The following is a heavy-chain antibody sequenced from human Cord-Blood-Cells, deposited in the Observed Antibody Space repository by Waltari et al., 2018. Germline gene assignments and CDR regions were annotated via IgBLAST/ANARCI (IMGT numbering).Heavy chain of an antibody. Sequence: QVQLVQSGAEVKKPGSSVKVSCKASGGTFSSYAISWVRQAPGQGLEWMGGIIPIFGTANYAQKFQGRVTITADESTGTAYMELSSLRSEDTAVYYCAREGENSSSWSELLYYFDYWGQGTLVTVSS. J-gene: IGHJ4*02. CDR1: GGTFSSYA. D-gene: IGHD6-13*01. V-gene: IGHV1-69*01. CDR2: IIPIFGTA. CDR3: AREGENSSSWSELLYYFDY.